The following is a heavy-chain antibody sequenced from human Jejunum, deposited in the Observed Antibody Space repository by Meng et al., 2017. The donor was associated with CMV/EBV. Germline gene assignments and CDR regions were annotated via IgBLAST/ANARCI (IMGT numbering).Heavy chain of an antibody. V-gene: IGHV4-59*08. CDR1: GCSINSHC. CDR3: ARSRVPYYFDS. J-gene: IGHJ4*02. Sequence: LTCTRSGCSINSHCWSWLRQSPGKGLEWIGYIHYTGNTNYNPSLWGRLTITADTSKRQFSLEFSSVTAADTAVYFCARSRVPYYFDSWGQGTLVTVSS. CDR2: IHYTGNT.